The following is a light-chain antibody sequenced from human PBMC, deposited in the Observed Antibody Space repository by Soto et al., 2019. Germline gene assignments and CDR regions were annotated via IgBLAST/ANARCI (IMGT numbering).Light chain of an antibody. V-gene: IGKV1-8*01. CDR1: QGVNSY. Sequence: IQITQSPSAIFSCVLDIVTITCRVSQGVNSYVAWYQQKPGKAPKLLIYAASTLQSGVPSRFSGSGYGTDFTLTISCLQSEDFATDYCQQYYSYPQTFGEGTKVDI. J-gene: IGKJ1*01. CDR3: QQYYSYPQT. CDR2: AAS.